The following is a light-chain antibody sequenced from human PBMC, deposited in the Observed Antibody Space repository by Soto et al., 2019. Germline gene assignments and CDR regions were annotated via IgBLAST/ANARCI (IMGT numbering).Light chain of an antibody. Sequence: IQMTQSPSTLSASVGDGITITCRASQSISVWLAWYQQKAGKAPNLLRDKASRLESGVPSRVSGRGSETECTLTSSGLQPGDSATYYCQQYHRYSPTVGQGTKVDIK. CDR1: QSISVW. J-gene: IGKJ1*01. V-gene: IGKV1-5*03. CDR2: KAS. CDR3: QQYHRYSPT.